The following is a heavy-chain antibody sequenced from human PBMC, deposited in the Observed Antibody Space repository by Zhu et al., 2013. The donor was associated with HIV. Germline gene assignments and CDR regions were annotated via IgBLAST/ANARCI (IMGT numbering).Heavy chain of an antibody. V-gene: IGHV1-2*02. CDR2: INPNTGGT. CDR3: ARGGKAGSESYGMDV. Sequence: QVQLVQSGAEVKKPGASVKVSCKASGYTFTDYYMHWVRQAPGQGLEWMGWINPNTGGTNYPQKFQGRVTMTRDTSITTAYMELSWLRSDDTAVYYCARGGKAGSESYGMDVWGQGDHGHRLL. J-gene: IGHJ6*02. CDR1: GYTFTDYY. D-gene: IGHD3-10*01.